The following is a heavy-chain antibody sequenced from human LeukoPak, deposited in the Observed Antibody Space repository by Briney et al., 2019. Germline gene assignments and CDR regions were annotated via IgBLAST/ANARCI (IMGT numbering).Heavy chain of an antibody. CDR1: GFTFSSYE. Sequence: PGGSLRLSCAASGFTFSSYEMNWVRQAPGKGLEWVSYISSSGSTIYYADSVKGRFTISRGNAKNSLYLQMDNLRAEDTGVYYCARDFYDGFALDYWGQGTLVTVSS. D-gene: IGHD2/OR15-2a*01. CDR2: ISSSGSTI. J-gene: IGHJ4*02. V-gene: IGHV3-48*03. CDR3: ARDFYDGFALDY.